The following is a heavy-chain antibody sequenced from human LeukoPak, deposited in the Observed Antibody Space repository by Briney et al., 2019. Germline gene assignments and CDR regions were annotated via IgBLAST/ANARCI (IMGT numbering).Heavy chain of an antibody. J-gene: IGHJ4*02. CDR3: ARADPYGDSTPDF. CDR1: GFTFRDSW. V-gene: IGHV3-7*01. D-gene: IGHD4-17*01. Sequence: GGSLRLSCAASGFTFRDSWMNWVRQAPGKGLEWVANINQDGSHKYYVDSVEGRFIISRDTAKNSLYLQMNSLRVEDTAVYYCARADPYGDSTPDFWGQGTPVTVSS. CDR2: INQDGSHK.